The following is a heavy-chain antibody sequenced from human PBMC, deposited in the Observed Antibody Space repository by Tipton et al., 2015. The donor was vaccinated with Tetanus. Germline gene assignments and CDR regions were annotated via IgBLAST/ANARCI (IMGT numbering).Heavy chain of an antibody. V-gene: IGHV4-31*03. CDR3: ARAFSGWYGLFDY. J-gene: IGHJ4*02. D-gene: IGHD6-19*01. Sequence: TLSLTCTVSGYSFRRGNYYWSWLRQRPGKGLEWLGYIHSRGDTFYIPSLRSRLFISLDTSKNQFSLQLSSLTAADTAIYYCARAFSGWYGLFDYWGQGTLVTVSS. CDR1: GYSFRRGNYY. CDR2: IHSRGDT.